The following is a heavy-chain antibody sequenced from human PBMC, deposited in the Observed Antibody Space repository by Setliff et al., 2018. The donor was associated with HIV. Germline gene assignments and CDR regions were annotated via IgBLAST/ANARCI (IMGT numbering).Heavy chain of an antibody. Sequence: SETLSLTCTVSGGSISSGNYYWSWIRQPAGKGLEWIGRIYTSGSTNYNPSLKSRVTMSLDTSKNQFSLKLNSVTAADTAVYFCARLRITMIMMLNYFDYWGQGTLVTVSS. D-gene: IGHD3-22*01. CDR3: ARLRITMIMMLNYFDY. V-gene: IGHV4-61*02. J-gene: IGHJ4*02. CDR1: GGSISSGNYY. CDR2: IYTSGST.